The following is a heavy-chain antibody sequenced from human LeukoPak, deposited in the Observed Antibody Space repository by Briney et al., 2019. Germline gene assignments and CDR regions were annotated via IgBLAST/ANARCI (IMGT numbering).Heavy chain of an antibody. CDR3: ARSPTGSYYMDV. CDR1: GYSFTDYY. J-gene: IGHJ6*03. CDR2: INPNSGGT. V-gene: IGHV1-2*02. Sequence: ASVTVSCKASGYSFTDYYIHWVRLAPGQGLEWMGWINPNSGGTNYAQKFQGRVTMTRDTSISTAYMELSRLRSDDTAVYYCARSPTGSYYMDVWGKGTTVTISS. D-gene: IGHD1-26*01.